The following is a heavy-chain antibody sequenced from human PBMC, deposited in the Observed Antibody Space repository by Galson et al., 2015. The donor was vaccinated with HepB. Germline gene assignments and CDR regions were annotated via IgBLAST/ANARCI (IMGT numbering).Heavy chain of an antibody. CDR3: ARDITEQLVVSFYYGMDV. J-gene: IGHJ6*02. CDR2: ISSSSSYI. D-gene: IGHD6-6*01. V-gene: IGHV3-21*01. Sequence: SLRLSCAASGFTFSSYSMNWVRQAPGKGLEWVSSISSSSSYIYYADSVKGRFTISRDNAKNSLYLQMNSLRAEDTAVYYCARDITEQLVVSFYYGMDVWGQGTTVTVSS. CDR1: GFTFSSYS.